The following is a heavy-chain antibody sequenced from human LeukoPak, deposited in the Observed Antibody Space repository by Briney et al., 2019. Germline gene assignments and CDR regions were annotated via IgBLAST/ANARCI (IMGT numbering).Heavy chain of an antibody. CDR1: GFSFSSYG. CDR3: AKEYTPSTPLGELDS. D-gene: IGHD5-18*01. CDR2: IWHDESRK. V-gene: IGHV3-33*06. J-gene: IGHJ4*02. Sequence: PGGSLRLSCAVSGFSFSSYGMHWVRQAPGKGLEWVAVIWHDESRKHYADSVQGRFSISRDTSKNTLYLQMNSLRPEDTAVYFCAKEYTPSTPLGELDSWGPGAQVTVSS.